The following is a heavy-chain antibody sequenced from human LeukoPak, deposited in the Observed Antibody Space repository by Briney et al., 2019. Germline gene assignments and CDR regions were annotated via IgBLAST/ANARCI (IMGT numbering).Heavy chain of an antibody. CDR2: ISAYNGNT. J-gene: IGHJ4*02. CDR1: GYTFTSYG. CDR3: ATPYSSGWLFGFDY. V-gene: IGHV1-18*01. D-gene: IGHD6-19*01. Sequence: ASVKVSCKASGYTFTSYGISWVRQAPGQGLEWMGWISAYNGNTNYAQKLQGRVTMTTDTSTSTAYMELRSLRSDDTAVYYCATPYSSGWLFGFDYWGQGTLVTVSS.